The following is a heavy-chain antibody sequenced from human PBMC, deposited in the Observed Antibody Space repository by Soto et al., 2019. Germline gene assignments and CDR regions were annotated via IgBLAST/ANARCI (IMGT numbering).Heavy chain of an antibody. CDR1: GFTFSSYA. CDR2: ISYDGSDQ. D-gene: IGHD6-13*01. CDR3: AKGLRPGAASWQEYFRY. Sequence: QVLLVESGGGVVQPGRSLRLSCAASGFTFSSYAMHWVRQAPGKGLEWVAAISYDGSDQYYADSVKGRFTISRDNSKNTRFLQMNSLRADDTAMYYCAKGLRPGAASWQEYFRYWGQGTLVTVSS. J-gene: IGHJ1*01. V-gene: IGHV3-30-3*01.